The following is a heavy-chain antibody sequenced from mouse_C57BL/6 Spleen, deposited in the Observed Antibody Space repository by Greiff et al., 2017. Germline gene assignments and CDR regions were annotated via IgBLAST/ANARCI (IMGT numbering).Heavy chain of an antibody. CDR3: ARSDYYSNPYAMDY. V-gene: IGHV1-50*01. CDR2: IDPSDSYT. J-gene: IGHJ4*01. D-gene: IGHD2-5*01. Sequence: QVQLQQPGAELVKPGASVKLSCKASGYTFTSYWMQWVKQRPGQGLEWIGEIDPSDSYTNSNQKFKGKAKLTVDPSSSTAYMQLSSLTSEDSAVYYCARSDYYSNPYAMDYWGQGTSVTVSS. CDR1: GYTFTSYW.